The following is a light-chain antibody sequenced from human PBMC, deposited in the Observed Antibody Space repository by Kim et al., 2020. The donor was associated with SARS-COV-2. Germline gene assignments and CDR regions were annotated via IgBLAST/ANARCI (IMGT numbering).Light chain of an antibody. J-gene: IGLJ3*02. CDR1: NIGSKS. V-gene: IGLV3-21*04. Sequence: PGRTDRITCGGNNIGSKSVHWYQQKPGQAPVLVIYYDSDRPSGIPERFSGSNSGNTATLTISRVEAGDEADYYCQVWDSSSDHPRVFGGGTQLTVL. CDR2: YDS. CDR3: QVWDSSSDHPRV.